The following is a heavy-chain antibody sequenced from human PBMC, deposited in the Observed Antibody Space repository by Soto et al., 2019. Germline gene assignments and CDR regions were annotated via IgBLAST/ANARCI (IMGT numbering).Heavy chain of an antibody. Sequence: QVQVQESGPGLVKPSETLSLTCSVSGGSMSKFYWCWIRKTAGKGLEWMGRVYATGTSDYNPSLRRRIAMSVDISKKTFSLRLRSVPAADTGVYYCVRDGSKTLRDCFDPWGQGLLVTVSS. CDR1: GGSMSKFY. CDR3: VRDGSKTLRDCFDP. CDR2: VYATGTS. D-gene: IGHD4-17*01. J-gene: IGHJ5*02. V-gene: IGHV4-4*07.